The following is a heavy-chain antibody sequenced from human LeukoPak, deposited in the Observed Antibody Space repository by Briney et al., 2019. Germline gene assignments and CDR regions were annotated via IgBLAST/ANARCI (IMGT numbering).Heavy chain of an antibody. CDR2: ISSSGSTI. J-gene: IGHJ4*02. V-gene: IGHV3-11*01. D-gene: IGHD2-21*02. CDR3: ARRHCGGDCYSDY. Sequence: AGGSLRLSCAASGFTFSDYYMSWIRQAPGKGLEWASYISSSGSTIYYADSVKGRFTISRDNAKNSLYLQMNSLRAEDTAVYYCARRHCGGDCYSDYWGQGTLVTVSS. CDR1: GFTFSDYY.